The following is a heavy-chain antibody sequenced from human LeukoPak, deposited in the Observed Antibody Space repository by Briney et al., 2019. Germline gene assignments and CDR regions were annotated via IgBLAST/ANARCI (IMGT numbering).Heavy chain of an antibody. CDR3: ARHPLSRYDSSGYYYDY. CDR2: IYSSGST. J-gene: IGHJ4*02. D-gene: IGHD3-22*01. CDR1: GGSISSYY. V-gene: IGHV4-59*08. Sequence: SETLSLTCTVSGGSISSYYWSWIRQPPGKGLEWIGYIYSSGSTNYNPSLKSRVTISVDTSKNQFSLKLSSVTAADTAVYYCARHPLSRYDSSGYYYDYWGQGTLVTVSS.